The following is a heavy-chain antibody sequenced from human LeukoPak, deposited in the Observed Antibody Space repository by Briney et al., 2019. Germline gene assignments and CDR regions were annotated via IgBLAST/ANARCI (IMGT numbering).Heavy chain of an antibody. CDR2: ISRTSTYI. D-gene: IGHD3-10*01. J-gene: IGHJ5*02. V-gene: IGHV3-21*01. Sequence: GGSLRLSCVGSGFSFSGNSMNWVRQAPGKGLEWVSGISRTSTYIYYADSVQGRFTISRDNAKNSLYLQMDSLRAEDTAVYYCAKDYSKTSYYGSGTYYRPNWLDPWGQGTLVTVSS. CDR3: AKDYSKTSYYGSGTYYRPNWLDP. CDR1: GFSFSGNS.